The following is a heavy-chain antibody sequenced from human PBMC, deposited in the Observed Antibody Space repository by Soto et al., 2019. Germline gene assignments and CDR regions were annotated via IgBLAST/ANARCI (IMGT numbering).Heavy chain of an antibody. J-gene: IGHJ2*01. CDR2: VNPKRGDA. V-gene: IGHV1-2*02. D-gene: IGHD3-3*01. CDR3: ARDPGIPGRFWYFDL. Sequence: QVVLVQSGPEVKRPGASVKVSCRASGYAFRNYYIHWVRQTPGQGLEWLGWVNPKRGDAIYAQKCQGRVVMTSDTSTSTAYLEVNRLTSDDSAAFFCARDPGIPGRFWYFDLWGRGTRVTVSS. CDR1: GYAFRNYY.